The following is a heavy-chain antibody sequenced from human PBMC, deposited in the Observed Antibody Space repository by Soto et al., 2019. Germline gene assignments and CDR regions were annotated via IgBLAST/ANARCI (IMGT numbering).Heavy chain of an antibody. Sequence: HPGGSLRLSCAASGFTFNTYALSWVRQSPGKGLAWVSSISGSGATAYYTDSVKGRFTISSDNSKNTVHLQMNSLRAEDTAVYYWGKGLEGELSDYWVQGTVVTVSS. CDR3: GKGLEGELSDY. D-gene: IGHD1-26*01. CDR2: ISGSGATA. V-gene: IGHV3-23*01. J-gene: IGHJ4*02. CDR1: GFTFNTYA.